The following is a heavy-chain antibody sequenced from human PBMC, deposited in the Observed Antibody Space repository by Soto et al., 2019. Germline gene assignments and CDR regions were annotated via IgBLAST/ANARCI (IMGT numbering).Heavy chain of an antibody. Sequence: SETLSLTCAVYGGSFSGYYWSWIRQPPGKGLEWIGEINHSGSTNYNPSLKSRVTISVDTSKNQFSLKLSSVTAADTAVYYCARARLRLKRNNWFDPWGQGTLVTVSS. D-gene: IGHD6-6*01. CDR2: INHSGST. V-gene: IGHV4-34*01. J-gene: IGHJ5*02. CDR1: GGSFSGYY. CDR3: ARARLRLKRNNWFDP.